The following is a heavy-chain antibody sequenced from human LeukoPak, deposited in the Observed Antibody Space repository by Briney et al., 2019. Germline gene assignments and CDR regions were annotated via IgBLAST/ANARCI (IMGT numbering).Heavy chain of an antibody. V-gene: IGHV3-11*04. CDR3: ARVAVTGIGVDY. CDR1: GFTFSDYY. CDR2: ISSSGRTL. D-gene: IGHD6-19*01. J-gene: IGHJ4*02. Sequence: GGSLRLSCAASGFTFSDYYMSWIGQAPGKGLEGVSYISSSGRTLYYADSVKGRITISRDNAKNSLNLQTNSLRAEDTAVYYCARVAVTGIGVDYWGQGTLVTVSS.